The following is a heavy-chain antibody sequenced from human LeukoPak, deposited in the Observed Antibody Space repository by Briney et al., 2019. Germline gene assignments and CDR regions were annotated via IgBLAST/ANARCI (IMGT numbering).Heavy chain of an antibody. V-gene: IGHV1-69*01. CDR1: GGTFSSYA. D-gene: IGHD2-15*01. CDR3: AIVVVAARGYYYYMDV. J-gene: IGHJ6*03. CDR2: IIPIFGTA. Sequence: GASVKVSCKASGGTFSSYAISWVRQAPGQGLEWMGGIIPIFGTANYAQKFQGRVTITADESTSTAYMELSSLRSEDTAVYYCAIVVVAARGYYYYMDVWGKGTTVTISS.